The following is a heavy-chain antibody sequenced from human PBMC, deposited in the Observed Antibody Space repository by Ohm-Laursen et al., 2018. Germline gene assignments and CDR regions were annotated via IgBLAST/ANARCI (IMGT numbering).Heavy chain of an antibody. D-gene: IGHD7-27*01. V-gene: IGHV3-30*03. J-gene: IGHJ4*02. CDR3: ATNWGVYFDY. CDR1: GFTFSSYG. Sequence: SLRLSCAAPGFTFSSYGMHWVRQAPGKGLEWVAVISYDGSNKYYADSVKGRFTISRDNSKNTLYLQMNSLRAEDTAVYYCATNWGVYFDYWGQGTLVTVSS. CDR2: ISYDGSNK.